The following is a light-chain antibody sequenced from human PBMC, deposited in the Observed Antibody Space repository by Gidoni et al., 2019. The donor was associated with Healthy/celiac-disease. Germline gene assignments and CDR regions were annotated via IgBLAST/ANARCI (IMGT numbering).Light chain of an antibody. CDR2: AAS. Sequence: DIQMTQSPSSLSASVGDRVTITCRASQSISSYLNWYQQKPGKAPKLLIYAASSLQSVFPARFSGSGSGTDFTLTISSLQPEDFATYYCQQSYSTPPWTFXXXTKVEIK. J-gene: IGKJ1*01. CDR3: QQSYSTPPWT. V-gene: IGKV1-39*01. CDR1: QSISSY.